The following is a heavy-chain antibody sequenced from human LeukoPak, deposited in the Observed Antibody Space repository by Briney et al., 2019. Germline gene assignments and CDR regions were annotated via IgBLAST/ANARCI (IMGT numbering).Heavy chain of an antibody. CDR3: AKGPPPLITMVRGVPTYFDY. CDR2: ISYDGSNK. J-gene: IGHJ4*02. CDR1: GFTFSSYA. D-gene: IGHD3-10*01. Sequence: PGRSLRLSCAASGFTFSSYAMHWVRQAPGKGLEWVAVISYDGSNKYYADSVKGRFTISRDNSKNTLYLQMNSLRAEDTAVYYCAKGPPPLITMVRGVPTYFDYWGQGTLVTVSS. V-gene: IGHV3-30-3*01.